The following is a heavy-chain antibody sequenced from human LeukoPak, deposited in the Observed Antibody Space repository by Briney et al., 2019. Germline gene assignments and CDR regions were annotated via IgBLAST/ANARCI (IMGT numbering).Heavy chain of an antibody. D-gene: IGHD7-27*01. CDR1: GYTFSDYY. J-gene: IGHJ4*02. Sequence: ASVKVSCKASGYTFSDYYMHWWRQAPGQRFEWLGWISPKSGDTNFAQNFQGRVTMTRDTSISTAYMELSSLTSDDRAVYYCARGPNTGAFDAWGQGTLVTVSS. V-gene: IGHV1-2*02. CDR3: ARGPNTGAFDA. CDR2: ISPKSGDT.